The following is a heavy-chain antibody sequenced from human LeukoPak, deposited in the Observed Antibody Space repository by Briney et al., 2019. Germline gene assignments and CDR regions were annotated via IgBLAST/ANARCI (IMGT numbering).Heavy chain of an antibody. Sequence: SVKVSCKASGGTFTSYAISWVRQAPGQGLDWMGGIIPIFGTANYAQKFQGRVTITADKSTSTAYMELSSLRSEDTAVYYCARGGYYGSGSYPFYYYGMDVWGKGTTVTVSS. CDR2: IIPIFGTA. V-gene: IGHV1-69*06. D-gene: IGHD3-10*01. CDR3: ARGGYYGSGSYPFYYYGMDV. J-gene: IGHJ6*04. CDR1: GGTFTSYA.